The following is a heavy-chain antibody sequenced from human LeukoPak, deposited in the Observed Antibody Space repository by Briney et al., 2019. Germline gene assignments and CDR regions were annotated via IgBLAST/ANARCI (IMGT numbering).Heavy chain of an antibody. CDR3: ARSLGYCSGGSCYYFDY. V-gene: IGHV1-46*01. CDR2: INPSGGST. Sequence: ASVKVSCKASGYTFTSYYMHWVRQAPGQGLEWMGIINPSGGSTNYAQKLQGRVTMTTDTSTSTAYMELRSLRSDDTAVYYCARSLGYCSGGSCYYFDYWGQGTLVTVSS. J-gene: IGHJ4*02. D-gene: IGHD2-15*01. CDR1: GYTFTSYY.